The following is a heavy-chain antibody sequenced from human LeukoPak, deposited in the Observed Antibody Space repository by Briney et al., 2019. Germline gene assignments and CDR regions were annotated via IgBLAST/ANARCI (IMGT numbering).Heavy chain of an antibody. J-gene: IGHJ6*02. CDR1: GFTFSSYD. D-gene: IGHD4/OR15-4a*01. CDR3: AKCCPMDV. CDR2: ISSDRGNT. V-gene: IGHV3-30*18. Sequence: GGSLRLSRAASGFTFSSYDIHWVRQAPGKGLEWVALISSDRGNTYFAHSVKGRFTISTDNSKNTLYLQMNSLRPEDTAVYYCAKCCPMDVWGQGTTVTVSS.